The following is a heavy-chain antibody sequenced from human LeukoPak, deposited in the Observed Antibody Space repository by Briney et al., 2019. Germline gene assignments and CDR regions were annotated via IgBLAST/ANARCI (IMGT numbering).Heavy chain of an antibody. CDR3: ARHVLHYYGSGSYVLDY. CDR2: IYYSGST. D-gene: IGHD3-10*01. Sequence: KPSETLSLTCTVSGGSISSSSYYWGWIRQPPGKGLEWIGSIYYSGSTYYNPSLKSRVTISVDTSKNQFSLKLSSVTAADTAVYYCARHVLHYYGSGSYVLDYWGQGTLVTVSS. J-gene: IGHJ4*02. V-gene: IGHV4-39*01. CDR1: GGSISSSSYY.